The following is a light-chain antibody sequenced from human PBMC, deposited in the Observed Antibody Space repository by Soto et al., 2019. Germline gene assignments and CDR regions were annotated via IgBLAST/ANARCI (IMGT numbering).Light chain of an antibody. Sequence: QSALTQPASVSGSPGQSITISCTGTRSDVGGYNYVSWYQHHPGKAPKLMIYDVRIRPSGVSNRFAGSKSGNTASLTISGLQAEDEADYYCSSYATSSGVVFGGGTKLTVL. CDR3: SSYATSSGVV. V-gene: IGLV2-14*03. CDR2: DVR. CDR1: RSDVGGYNY. J-gene: IGLJ2*01.